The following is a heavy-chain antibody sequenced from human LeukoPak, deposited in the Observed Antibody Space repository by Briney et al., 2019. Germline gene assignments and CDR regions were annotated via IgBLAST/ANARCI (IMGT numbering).Heavy chain of an antibody. V-gene: IGHV6-1*01. D-gene: IGHD2-2*01. CDR1: GDSVSSNSVT. J-gene: IGHJ5*02. Sequence: SQTLSLTCAISGDSVSSNSVTWNWIRQSPSRGLEWLGRTYYRSTWYNDYAVSVRGRITVNPNTSKNQFPLHLNSVTPEDTAVYYCARRLTQYDCFDPWGQGILVTVSS. CDR2: TYYRSTWYN. CDR3: ARRLTQYDCFDP.